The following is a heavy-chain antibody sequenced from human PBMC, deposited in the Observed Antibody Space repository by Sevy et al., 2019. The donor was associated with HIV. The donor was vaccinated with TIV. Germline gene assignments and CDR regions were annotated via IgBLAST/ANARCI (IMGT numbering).Heavy chain of an antibody. CDR1: GFTFSSYA. CDR3: AKATYCTNVVCQPPYVGY. CDR2: ISGSGGST. D-gene: IGHD2-8*01. V-gene: IGHV3-23*01. Sequence: GGSLRLSCAASGFTFSSYAMSWVRQAPGKGLEWVSAISGSGGSTYYEDSVKGRFTISRDNSKNTLYLQMNSLRAEDTAVYYCAKATYCTNVVCQPPYVGYWGQGTLVTVSS. J-gene: IGHJ4*02.